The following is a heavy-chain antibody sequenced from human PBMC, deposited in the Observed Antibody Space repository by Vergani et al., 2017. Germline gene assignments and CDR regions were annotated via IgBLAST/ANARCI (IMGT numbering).Heavy chain of an antibody. V-gene: IGHV1-69*15. CDR3: ATNIVVVVADPYYCDY. Sequence: QVQLVQSGAEVKKPGSSVKVSCKASGGTFSSYAISWVRQAPGQGLEWMGRIIPIFGTANYAQKFQGRVTITADESTSTAYMELSRLRSDDTAVYYCATNIVVVVADPYYCDYWGQGTLVTVSS. J-gene: IGHJ4*02. D-gene: IGHD2-15*01. CDR1: GGTFSSYA. CDR2: IIPIFGTA.